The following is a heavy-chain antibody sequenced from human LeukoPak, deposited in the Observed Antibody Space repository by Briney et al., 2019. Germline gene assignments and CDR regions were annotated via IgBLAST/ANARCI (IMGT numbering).Heavy chain of an antibody. CDR1: GGSFSGYY. Sequence: SETLSLTCAVYGGSFSGYYWSWIRQPPGKGLEWIGEINHSGSTNYNPSLKSRVTISVDTSKNQFSLKLSSVTAADTAVYYCARRDSSGYYYYYYYMHVWGKGTTVTVSS. D-gene: IGHD3-22*01. CDR3: ARRDSSGYYYYYYYMHV. CDR2: INHSGST. J-gene: IGHJ6*03. V-gene: IGHV4-34*01.